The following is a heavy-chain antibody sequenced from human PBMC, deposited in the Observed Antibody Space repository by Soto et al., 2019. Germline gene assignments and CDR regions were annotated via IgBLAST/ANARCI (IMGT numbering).Heavy chain of an antibody. D-gene: IGHD2-8*01. Sequence: PSETLSLTCTVSGGSFSSSSHYWVWIRQPPGKGLEWVGSIYYDGRTYYNASLKSRVTISVDTSKNQFPLKVNSVTVADTAVYYCARRSHTNWPAYWGHGTQVTVSS. V-gene: IGHV4-39*01. CDR3: ARRSHTNWPAY. CDR2: IYYDGRT. J-gene: IGHJ4*01. CDR1: GGSFSSSSHY.